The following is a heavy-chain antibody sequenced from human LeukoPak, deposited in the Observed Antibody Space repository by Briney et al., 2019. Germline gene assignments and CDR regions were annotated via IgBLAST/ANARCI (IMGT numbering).Heavy chain of an antibody. CDR2: IRSSSNYI. V-gene: IGHV3-21*04. CDR3: ARGEYGGNRDDAFDI. D-gene: IGHD4-23*01. CDR1: GFTFSSYA. J-gene: IGHJ3*02. Sequence: GGSLRLSCAASGFTFSSYAMHWVRQAPGKGLEWVSSIRSSSNYIYYADSVKGRFTISRDNAKNSQYLQMDSLRAEDTAIYYCARGEYGGNRDDAFDIWGQGTMVTVSS.